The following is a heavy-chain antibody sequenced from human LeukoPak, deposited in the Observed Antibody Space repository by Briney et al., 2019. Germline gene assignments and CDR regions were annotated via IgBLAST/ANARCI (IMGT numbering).Heavy chain of an antibody. V-gene: IGHV1-24*01. J-gene: IGHJ6*02. D-gene: IGHD2-15*01. CDR2: FDPEESDM. CDR1: GHSLSDLS. CDR3: ATDRCYPPCRGGMDV. Sequence: ASVKVSCKVSGHSLSDLSLQWVRQAAGKGLEWMGGFDPEESDMIYAPNFQGRVTMAEDTSTDTAYMGLSSLRFDDTAVYYCATDRCYPPCRGGMDVWDQGTTITVSS.